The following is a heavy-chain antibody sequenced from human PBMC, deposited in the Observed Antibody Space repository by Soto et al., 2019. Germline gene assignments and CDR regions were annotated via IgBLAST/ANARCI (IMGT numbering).Heavy chain of an antibody. CDR1: GYTFTSYG. CDR2: ISAYNGNT. Sequence: GASVKVSCKASGYTFTSYGISWVRQAPGQGLEWMGWISAYNGNTNYAQKLQGRVTMTTDTSTSTAYMELRSLRSDDTAVYYCASGSPGFGAAYYYYGMDVWGQGTTVTVSS. CDR3: ASGSPGFGAAYYYYGMDV. J-gene: IGHJ6*02. V-gene: IGHV1-18*01. D-gene: IGHD3-10*01.